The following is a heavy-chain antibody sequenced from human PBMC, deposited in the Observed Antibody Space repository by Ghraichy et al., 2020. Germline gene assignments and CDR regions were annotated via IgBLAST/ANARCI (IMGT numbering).Heavy chain of an antibody. CDR1: GGSISSSSYY. J-gene: IGHJ4*02. D-gene: IGHD3-16*01. CDR3: ASSFGSYAWGRFDN. V-gene: IGHV4-39*01. Sequence: ETLSLTCTVSGGSISSSSYYWAWIRQPPGKGLEWLGSIYYSGSSYYNAPLKSRVTMSVHTSKNQFSLKLTPVTAADTAVYYCASSFGSYAWGRFDNWGQGTLVTVSS. CDR2: IYYSGSS.